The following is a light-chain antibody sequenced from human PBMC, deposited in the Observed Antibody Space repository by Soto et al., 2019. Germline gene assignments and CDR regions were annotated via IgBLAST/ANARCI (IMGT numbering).Light chain of an antibody. CDR3: QQYDSYPLT. J-gene: IGKJ4*01. CDR2: KTS. Sequence: DIQMTQSPSTLSASVRDRVTITCRASQSISSWLAWYQKKPGKAPNRLIYKTSSLESGVPSRFSGRGSGTEFTLTVNSLQPDDFATDYCQQYDSYPLTFGGGTKVEIK. CDR1: QSISSW. V-gene: IGKV1-5*03.